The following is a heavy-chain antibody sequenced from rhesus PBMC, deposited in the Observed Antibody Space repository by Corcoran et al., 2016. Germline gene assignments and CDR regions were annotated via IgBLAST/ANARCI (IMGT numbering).Heavy chain of an antibody. D-gene: IGHD6-13*01. J-gene: IGHJ3*01. CDR1: GGSISDDYY. Sequence: QVQLQESGPGLVKPSETLSLTCAVSGGSISDDYYWSWIRQPPGKGIEWIWYIYGSGGGTNYNPSRKNRVTISIDTSKNQFSLKLSSVTAADTAVYYCARPYSSWTDDAFDFWGQGLRVTVSS. V-gene: IGHV4-106*01. CDR3: ARPYSSWTDDAFDF. CDR2: IYGSGGGT.